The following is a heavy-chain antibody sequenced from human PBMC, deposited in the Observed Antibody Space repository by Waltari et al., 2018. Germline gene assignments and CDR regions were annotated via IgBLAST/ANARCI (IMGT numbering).Heavy chain of an antibody. V-gene: IGHV3-30-3*01. J-gene: IGHJ4*02. CDR2: VSYDGSSK. D-gene: IGHD3-10*01. CDR1: GFTFTRNT. Sequence: QVQLVESGGGVVQPGRSLRLSCAASGFTFTRNTMHWVRQAPGKGLEWVAVVSYDGSSKHYADSVKGRFTISRDNSKNTFYLQINSLRADDTALYYCARAFYVSGRGYFDYWGQGALVIVSS. CDR3: ARAFYVSGRGYFDY.